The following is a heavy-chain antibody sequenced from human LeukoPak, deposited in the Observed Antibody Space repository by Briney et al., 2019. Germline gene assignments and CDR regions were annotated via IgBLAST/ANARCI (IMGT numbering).Heavy chain of an antibody. Sequence: ASVKVSCKASGYTFTSYYMHWVRQAPGQGLEWMGIINPSGGSTSYAQKFQGRVTMTRDTSTSTAYMELSSLRSEDTAVYYCARAPAAIGYFDYWGQGTLVTVSS. V-gene: IGHV1-46*01. CDR3: ARAPAAIGYFDY. CDR2: INPSGGST. J-gene: IGHJ4*02. CDR1: GYTFTSYY. D-gene: IGHD2-2*02.